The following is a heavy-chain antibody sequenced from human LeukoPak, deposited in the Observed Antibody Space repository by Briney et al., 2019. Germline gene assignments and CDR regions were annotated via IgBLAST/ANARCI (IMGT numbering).Heavy chain of an antibody. CDR2: INPSGGST. D-gene: IGHD3-16*02. Sequence: GASVKVSCKASGYTFTSYYMHWVRQAPGQGLEWMGIINPSGGSTSYAQKFQGRVTMTRDTSMSTVDMELSSLRSEDTSVYYCARDLRGDGYQEDYWGQGTLVTVSS. CDR3: ARDLRGDGYQEDY. J-gene: IGHJ4*02. CDR1: GYTFTSYY. V-gene: IGHV1-46*01.